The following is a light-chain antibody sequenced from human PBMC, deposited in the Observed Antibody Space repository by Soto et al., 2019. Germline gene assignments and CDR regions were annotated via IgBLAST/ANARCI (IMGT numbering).Light chain of an antibody. J-gene: IGKJ3*01. V-gene: IGKV3-11*01. CDR2: DAS. CDR1: QSVSGN. Sequence: TQSPTTLSVSPGDRATLSRRASQSVSGNLAWYQQNPGQAPRLLIYDASNRATGIPARFSGSGSGTDFTLTISSLEPEDCAVYYCQQRSNWLRTFGPGTKVEIK. CDR3: QQRSNWLRT.